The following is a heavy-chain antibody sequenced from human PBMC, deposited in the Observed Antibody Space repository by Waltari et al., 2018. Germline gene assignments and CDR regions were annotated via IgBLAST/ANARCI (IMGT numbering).Heavy chain of an antibody. CDR2: IYYSGSS. Sequence: QVQLQESGPGLVKPSDTLSLTCSVSGGSISSDRYNWGWIRQPPGKGLEWIGTIYYSGSSYYNASLKSRVTISVDTSKNQFSLKLSSVTAADTAVYYCARGGSGSYLDAFDIWGQGTMVTVSS. V-gene: IGHV4-39*07. D-gene: IGHD1-26*01. J-gene: IGHJ3*02. CDR1: GGSISSDRYN. CDR3: ARGGSGSYLDAFDI.